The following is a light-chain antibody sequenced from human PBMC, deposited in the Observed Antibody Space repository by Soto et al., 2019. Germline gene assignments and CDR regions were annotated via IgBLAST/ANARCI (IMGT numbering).Light chain of an antibody. CDR1: SSNIGNNA. J-gene: IGLJ1*01. CDR2: YDD. CDR3: AAWDDSLNAYV. Sequence: QSVLTLPPSVSEAPRQRVTISCSGSSSNIGNNAVNWYQQLPGKAPKLLIYYDDLLPSGVSDRFSGSKSGTSASLAISGLQSEDEADYYCAAWDDSLNAYVFGTGTKATVL. V-gene: IGLV1-36*01.